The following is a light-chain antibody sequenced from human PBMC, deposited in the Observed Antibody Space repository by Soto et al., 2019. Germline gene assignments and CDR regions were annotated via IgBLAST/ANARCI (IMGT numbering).Light chain of an antibody. CDR1: QGISTY. V-gene: IGKV1-39*01. CDR3: QQSYSTPLT. Sequence: DIQLTQSPSLLSASVGDRVTITCRASQGISTYLAWYQQTSGKAPELLMYAASTLQSGVPSRFSASGSGTDFTLTISSLQPEDFATYYCQQSYSTPLTFGGGTKVDIK. J-gene: IGKJ4*01. CDR2: AAS.